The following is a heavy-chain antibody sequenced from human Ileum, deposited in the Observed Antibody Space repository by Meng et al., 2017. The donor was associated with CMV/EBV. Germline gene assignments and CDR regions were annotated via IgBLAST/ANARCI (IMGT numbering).Heavy chain of an antibody. V-gene: IGHV2-5*02. CDR1: GLSLRTTGVG. J-gene: IGHJ4*01. CDR3: ARNYYDSGPFQY. CDR2: IYWDDDK. D-gene: IGHD3-22*01. Sequence: NTLKESWLTLLKPTQTLTLTCTFSGLSLRTTGVGVGWIRQPPGKALEWLALIYWDDDKRYSPSLKSRLTITKDTSKNQVVLTMTNMDPVDTATYYCARNYYDSGPFQYWGQGTLVTVSS.